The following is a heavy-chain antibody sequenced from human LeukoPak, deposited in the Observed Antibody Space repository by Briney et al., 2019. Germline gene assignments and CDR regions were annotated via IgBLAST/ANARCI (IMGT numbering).Heavy chain of an antibody. Sequence: GGSLRLSCAASGFTFSSYAMSWVRQAPGKGLEWVSAISGSGGSTYYADSVKGRFTVSRDNSKNTLYLQMNSLRAEDTAVYYCAKALSSWRVNWFDPWGQGTLVTVSS. CDR3: AKALSSWRVNWFDP. D-gene: IGHD6-13*01. CDR1: GFTFSSYA. V-gene: IGHV3-23*01. J-gene: IGHJ5*02. CDR2: ISGSGGST.